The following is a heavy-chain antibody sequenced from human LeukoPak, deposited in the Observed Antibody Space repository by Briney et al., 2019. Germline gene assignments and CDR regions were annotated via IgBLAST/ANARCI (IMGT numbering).Heavy chain of an antibody. CDR2: IYVSANP. D-gene: IGHD3-10*01. V-gene: IGHV4-31*03. J-gene: IGHJ4*02. CDR1: GDSISSGNYY. CDR3: ARGGMVRGGLDC. Sequence: SETLSLTCTVSGDSISSGNYYWSWIRQHPGKGLEWIVYIYVSANPYYNPSRKGRVIISVDTTKRQFSLNLTSVTAAATSVYVWARGGMVRGGLDCWGQGTLVIVSS.